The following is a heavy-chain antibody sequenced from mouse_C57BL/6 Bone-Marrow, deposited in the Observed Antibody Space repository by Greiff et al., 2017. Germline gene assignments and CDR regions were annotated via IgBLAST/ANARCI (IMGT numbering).Heavy chain of an antibody. D-gene: IGHD2-1*01. J-gene: IGHJ3*01. CDR3: ARGGGNLAWFAY. Sequence: VQLQQPGAELVKPGASVKLSCKASGYTFTSYWMHWVKQRPGQGLEWIGMIHPNSGSTNYNEKFKSKATLTVDKSSSTAYMQLSSLTSEDSAVYYCARGGGNLAWFAYWGQGTLVTVSA. V-gene: IGHV1-64*01. CDR2: IHPNSGST. CDR1: GYTFTSYW.